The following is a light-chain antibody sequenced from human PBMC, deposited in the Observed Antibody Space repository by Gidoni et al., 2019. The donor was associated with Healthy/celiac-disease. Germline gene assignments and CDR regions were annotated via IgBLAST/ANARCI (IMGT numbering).Light chain of an antibody. J-gene: IGKJ1*01. CDR2: AAS. CDR1: QTISTY. CDR3: QQSYSMPRT. Sequence: DIQMTQSPSSLSASVGDRVTITCRASQTISTYLNWYQQRPGEAPKLLVYAASSLQRGVPSQLSATESGTDFTLTINGLQPEDFATYYCQQSYSMPRTFGQGTKVEV. V-gene: IGKV1-39*01.